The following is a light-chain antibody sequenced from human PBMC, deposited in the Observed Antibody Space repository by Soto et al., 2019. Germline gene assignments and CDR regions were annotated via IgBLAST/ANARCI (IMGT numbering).Light chain of an antibody. CDR3: HQCTNWPFT. V-gene: IGKV3-15*01. Sequence: EIMMTQSPVTLSVSPGERATLSCRASQSANSNLAWYQQKPGQAPRLLIYGVSDRATGIPARFSGNGSGTEFAFTDSILEPEDFPVYSCHQCTNWPFTFGPGTEV. CDR2: GVS. J-gene: IGKJ3*01. CDR1: QSANSN.